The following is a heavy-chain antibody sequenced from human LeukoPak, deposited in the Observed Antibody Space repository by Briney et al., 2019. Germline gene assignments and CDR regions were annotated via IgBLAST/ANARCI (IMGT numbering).Heavy chain of an antibody. Sequence: QPGRSLRLSCAASGFTFSSYGMHWVRQAPGKGLEWVAVIWYDGSNKYYADSVKGRFTISRDNSKNTLYLQMNSLRAEDTAVYYCAREMPVTKRGIEDQFDYWGQGTLVTVSS. D-gene: IGHD2-2*01. CDR3: AREMPVTKRGIEDQFDY. CDR2: IWYDGSNK. V-gene: IGHV3-33*01. CDR1: GFTFSSYG. J-gene: IGHJ4*02.